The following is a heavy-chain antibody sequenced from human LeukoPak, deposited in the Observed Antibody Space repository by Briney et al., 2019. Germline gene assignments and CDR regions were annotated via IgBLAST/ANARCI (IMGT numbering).Heavy chain of an antibody. CDR2: INSDGSST. D-gene: IGHD4-17*01. CDR1: GFTFSSYW. J-gene: IGHJ3*02. V-gene: IGHV3-74*01. Sequence: GGSLRLSCAASGFTFSSYWMHWVRQAPGKGLVWVSRINSDGSSTSYADSVKGRFTISRDSAKNTLYLQMNSLRAEDTAVYYCERQGGAVTTSAFDIWGQGTMVTVSS. CDR3: ERQGGAVTTSAFDI.